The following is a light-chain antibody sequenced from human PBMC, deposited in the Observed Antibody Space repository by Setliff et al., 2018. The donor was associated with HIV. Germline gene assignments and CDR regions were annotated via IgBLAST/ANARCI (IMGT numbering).Light chain of an antibody. CDR2: DVS. J-gene: IGLJ2*01. V-gene: IGLV2-14*03. Sequence: QSALTQPASVSGSPGQSITISCTGTSSDVGRYDTVSWYQQHPGKAPKVMLHDVSNRPSGVSNRFSGSKSDNTASLTISGLQAEDEGDYYCSSYTTSRTLRFGGGTKVTV. CDR3: SSYTTSRTLR. CDR1: SSDVGRYDT.